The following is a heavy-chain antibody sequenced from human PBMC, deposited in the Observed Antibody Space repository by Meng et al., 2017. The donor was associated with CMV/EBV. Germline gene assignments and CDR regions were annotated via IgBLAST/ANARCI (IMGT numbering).Heavy chain of an antibody. V-gene: IGHV3-30*04. CDR3: ARDPRLWVAGANPLYYFDY. D-gene: IGHD6-19*01. J-gene: IGHJ4*02. CDR1: GFTFSSYA. Sequence: GESLKISCAASGFTFSSYAMHWVRQAPGKGLEWAAVISYDGSNKYYADSVKGRFTSSGDNSKNTLYLQMNSLRAEDTAVYYCARDPRLWVAGANPLYYFDYWGQGTLVTVPQ. CDR2: ISYDGSNK.